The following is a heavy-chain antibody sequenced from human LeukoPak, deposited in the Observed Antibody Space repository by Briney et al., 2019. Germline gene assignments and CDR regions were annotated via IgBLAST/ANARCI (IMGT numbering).Heavy chain of an antibody. V-gene: IGHV3-30-3*01. CDR1: GFTFTNYA. CDR2: ISYDGTNK. D-gene: IGHD6-13*01. J-gene: IGHJ6*03. Sequence: PGGSLRLSYAASGFTFTNYAMHWVRQAPGKGLEWVALISYDGTNKYYADSVKGRFTISRDNSKNTLYLQMNSLRAEDTAVFYCAKDSLIAAAGYYYSYYMDVWGKGTTVTVSS. CDR3: AKDSLIAAAGYYYSYYMDV.